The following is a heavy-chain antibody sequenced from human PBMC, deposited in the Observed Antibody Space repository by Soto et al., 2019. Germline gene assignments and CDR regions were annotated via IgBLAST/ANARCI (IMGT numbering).Heavy chain of an antibody. J-gene: IGHJ4*02. V-gene: IGHV3-73*01. CDR1: GFTFCGSA. D-gene: IGHD6-13*01. CDR3: TSHSSSWAFSADY. CDR2: IRSKANSYAT. Sequence: GGSLRLSCAASGFTFCGSAMHWVRQASGKGLEWVGRIRSKANSYATAYAASVKGRFTISRDDSKNTAYLQMNSLKTEDTAVYYCTSHSSSWAFSADYWGQGTLVTVSS.